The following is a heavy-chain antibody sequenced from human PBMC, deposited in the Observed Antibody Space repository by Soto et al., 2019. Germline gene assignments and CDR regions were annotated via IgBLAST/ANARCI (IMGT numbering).Heavy chain of an antibody. D-gene: IGHD3-10*01. CDR3: GGESLVGSFGY. J-gene: IGHJ4*02. V-gene: IGHV4-59*01. CDR1: GGSISSYY. CDR2: IYYSGST. Sequence: SETLSLTCTVSGGSISSYYWSWIRQPPGKGLEWIGYIYYSGSTNYNPSLKSRVTISVDTSKNQFSLKLSSVTAADTAVYYCGGESLVGSFGYWAQGTLVTVPS.